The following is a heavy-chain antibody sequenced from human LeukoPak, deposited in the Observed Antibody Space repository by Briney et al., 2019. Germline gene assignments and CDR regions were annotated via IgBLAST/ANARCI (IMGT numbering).Heavy chain of an antibody. CDR3: ARQGYSGHSQGAADY. Sequence: ASVKVSCKVSGYTLTELSMHWVRQAPGQGLEWMGWISAYNGNTNYAQKFQGRVTMTTDTSTSTAHMELRSLRSDDTAVYYCARQGYSGHSQGAADYWGQGTLVTVSS. D-gene: IGHD4-23*01. V-gene: IGHV1-18*01. CDR2: ISAYNGNT. CDR1: GYTLTELS. J-gene: IGHJ4*02.